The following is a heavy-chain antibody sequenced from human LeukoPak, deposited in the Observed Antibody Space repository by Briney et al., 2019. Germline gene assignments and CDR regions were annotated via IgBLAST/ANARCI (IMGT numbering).Heavy chain of an antibody. CDR1: GGSISSGGYS. CDR2: IYYSGST. Sequence: TSETLSLTCAVSGGSISSGGYSWSWIRQHPGKGLEWIGYIYYSGSTYYNPSLKSRVTISVDTSKNQFSLKLSSVTAADTAVYYCARVFRDYYGSGSYYYFDYWGQGTLVTVSS. V-gene: IGHV4-31*11. D-gene: IGHD3-10*01. CDR3: ARVFRDYYGSGSYYYFDY. J-gene: IGHJ4*02.